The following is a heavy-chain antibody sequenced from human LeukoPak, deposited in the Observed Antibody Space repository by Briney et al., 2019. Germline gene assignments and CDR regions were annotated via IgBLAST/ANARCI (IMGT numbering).Heavy chain of an antibody. D-gene: IGHD2-2*01. CDR1: GFTFSSHW. CDR3: ARVGYCSTTSCYWRAFDC. Sequence: GGSLRLSCAASGFTFSSHWMSWVRQAPGKGLEWVANVNQDRSEQYYVDSVKGRFTISRDNAKNSLYLQVNSLRAEDTAVYYCARVGYCSTTSCYWRAFDCWGQGTLVTVSS. CDR2: VNQDRSEQ. J-gene: IGHJ4*02. V-gene: IGHV3-7*01.